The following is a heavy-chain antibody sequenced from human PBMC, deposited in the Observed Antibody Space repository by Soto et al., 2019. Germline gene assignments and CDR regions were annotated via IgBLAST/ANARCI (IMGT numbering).Heavy chain of an antibody. CDR1: GGSISSGGYY. V-gene: IGHV4-31*03. J-gene: IGHJ6*02. CDR2: IYYSGST. D-gene: IGHD3-3*01. Sequence: SETLSLTCTVSGGSISSGGYYWIWIRQHPGKGLEWIGYIYYSGSTYYNPSLKSRVTISVDTSKNQFSLKLSSVTAADTAVYYCARSPPAGKEAIFGVVIYPYYYYGMDVWGQG. CDR3: ARSPPAGKEAIFGVVIYPYYYYGMDV.